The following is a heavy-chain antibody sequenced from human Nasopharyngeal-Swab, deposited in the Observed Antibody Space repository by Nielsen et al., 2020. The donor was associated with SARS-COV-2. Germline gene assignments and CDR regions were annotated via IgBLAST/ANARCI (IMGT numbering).Heavy chain of an antibody. CDR2: ISAYNGNT. J-gene: IGHJ6*02. D-gene: IGHD3-16*01. V-gene: IGHV1-18*01. CDR1: GYTFTSYG. CDR3: ASGGYGLYYYGMDV. Sequence: ASVKVSCKASGYTFTSYGISWVRQAPGQGLEWMGWISAYNGNTNYAQKLQGRVTVTTDTSTSTAYMELSSLRSEDTAVYYCASGGYGLYYYGMDVWGQGTTVTVSS.